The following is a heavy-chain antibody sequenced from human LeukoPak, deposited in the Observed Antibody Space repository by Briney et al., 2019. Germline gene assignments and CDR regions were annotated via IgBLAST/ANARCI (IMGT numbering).Heavy chain of an antibody. D-gene: IGHD3-3*01. CDR3: ARRRYDFWSGYYSFDY. Sequence: GESLKISCKGSGYSFTSYWIGWVRQMPGKGLEWTGIIYPGDSDTRYSPSFQGQVTISADKSISTAYLQWSSLKASDTAMYYCARRRYDFWSGYYSFDYWGQGTLVTVSS. CDR1: GYSFTSYW. J-gene: IGHJ4*02. CDR2: IYPGDSDT. V-gene: IGHV5-51*01.